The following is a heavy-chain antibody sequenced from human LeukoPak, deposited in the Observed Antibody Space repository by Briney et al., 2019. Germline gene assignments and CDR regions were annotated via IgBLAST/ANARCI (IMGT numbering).Heavy chain of an antibody. Sequence: KPSDTLSLTCAVYGGSLSGYYWNWIRQSPGKGLEWIGEINHSGSTNYNPSLKSRVTISVDTSKNQFSLKLSSVTAADTAVYYCARATFDSRGYYYEGEYWGQGTLVTVSS. J-gene: IGHJ4*02. CDR3: ARATFDSRGYYYEGEY. D-gene: IGHD3-22*01. CDR1: GGSLSGYY. V-gene: IGHV4-34*01. CDR2: INHSGST.